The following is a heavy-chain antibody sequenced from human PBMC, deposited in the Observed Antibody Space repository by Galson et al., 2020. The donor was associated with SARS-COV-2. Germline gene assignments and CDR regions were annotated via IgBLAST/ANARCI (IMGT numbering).Heavy chain of an antibody. V-gene: IGHV1-2*02. Sequence: ASVKVSCKASGYTFTGYYMHWVRQAPGQGLEWMGWISPNSGGTNYAQKFQGRVTMTRDTSISTAYMELSRLRSDDTAVYYCARDLLEWGFHPDAFDIWGQGTMVTVSS. CDR3: ARDLLEWGFHPDAFDI. CDR1: GYTFTGYY. D-gene: IGHD1-1*01. J-gene: IGHJ3*02. CDR2: ISPNSGGT.